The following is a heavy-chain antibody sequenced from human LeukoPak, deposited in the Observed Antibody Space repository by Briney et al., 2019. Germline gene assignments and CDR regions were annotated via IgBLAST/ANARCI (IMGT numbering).Heavy chain of an antibody. D-gene: IGHD1-26*01. CDR2: IKSKTDGGTT. J-gene: IGHJ4*02. V-gene: IGHV3-15*01. CDR1: GFTFSNAW. Sequence: GGSLRLSCAASGFTFSNAWMSWVRQAPGKGLEWVGRIKSKTDGGTTDYAAPVKGRFTISRDDSKNTLYLQMNSLKTEDTAVYYCTTYPIVRATIVDYWGQGTLVTVSS. CDR3: TTYPIVRATIVDY.